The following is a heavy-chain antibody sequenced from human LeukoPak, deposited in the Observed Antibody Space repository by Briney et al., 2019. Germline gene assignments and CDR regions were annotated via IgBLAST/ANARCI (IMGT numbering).Heavy chain of an antibody. V-gene: IGHV3-23*01. CDR1: GFTFSAYA. D-gene: IGHD6-13*01. J-gene: IGHJ4*02. CDR3: AAGTAADY. CDR2: ISGNGGST. Sequence: GGSLRLSCAASGFTFSAYAMSWVRQAPGKGLEWVSSISGNGGSTYYADSVKGRFTISRDNAKSALYLQMNDLRVDDTALYYCAAGTAADYWGQGTLVLVSS.